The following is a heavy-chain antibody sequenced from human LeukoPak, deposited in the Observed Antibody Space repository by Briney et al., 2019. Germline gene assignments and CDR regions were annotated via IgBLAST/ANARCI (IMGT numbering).Heavy chain of an antibody. CDR1: GFTVSSNY. J-gene: IGHJ5*02. Sequence: PGGSLRLSCAASGFTVSSNYMHWVRQAPGKGLVWVSRINSDGSSTSYADSVKGRFTISRDNAKNTLYLQMNSLRAEDTAVYYCARDRGQQYTAMVTGYWFDPWGQGTLVTVSS. V-gene: IGHV3-74*01. D-gene: IGHD5-18*01. CDR3: ARDRGQQYTAMVTGYWFDP. CDR2: INSDGSST.